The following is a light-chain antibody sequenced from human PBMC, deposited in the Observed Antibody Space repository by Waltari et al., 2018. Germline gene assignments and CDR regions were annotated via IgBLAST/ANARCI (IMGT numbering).Light chain of an antibody. CDR1: SGPVTRGHY. CDR3: SLYFNGGWV. Sequence: QAVVTQEPSLTVSPGGTVTLTCGSNSGPVTRGHYPFWFQQSPGQAPRTLISDEKNKYPWTPARFSGSLLGDRAALTLSGAQPEDETDYYCSLYFNGGWVIGGGTKLTVL. J-gene: IGLJ3*02. CDR2: DEK. V-gene: IGLV7-46*01.